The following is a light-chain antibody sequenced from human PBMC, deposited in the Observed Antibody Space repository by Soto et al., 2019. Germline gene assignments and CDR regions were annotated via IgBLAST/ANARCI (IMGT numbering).Light chain of an antibody. CDR1: QSVRSN. CDR2: GAS. J-gene: IGKJ4*01. CDR3: HQYNSWPFT. Sequence: EKVMTQSPATLSVSPGERATLSCRASQSVRSNLAWYQQKPGQAPRLLIYGASTRATGIPARFSGSGSGTEFTLTISSLQSEDFAVYYCHQYNSWPFTFGGGTQVEIK. V-gene: IGKV3-15*01.